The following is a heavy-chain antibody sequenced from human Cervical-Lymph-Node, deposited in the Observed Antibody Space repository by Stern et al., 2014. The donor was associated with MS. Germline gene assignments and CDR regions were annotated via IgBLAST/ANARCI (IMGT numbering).Heavy chain of an antibody. CDR3: ARDNDDNGMDV. V-gene: IGHV1-69*12. CDR1: GDTFINFG. D-gene: IGHD1-1*01. Sequence: VQLVQSGADVKKPGSSVKVSCTASGDTFINFGISWVRQAPGQGLEWMGGVIPLFGTTEYVQKFQGRLTISADESATTVYMELSGLRSEDTAVYYCARDNDDNGMDVWGQGTTVTVSS. J-gene: IGHJ6*02. CDR2: VIPLFGTT.